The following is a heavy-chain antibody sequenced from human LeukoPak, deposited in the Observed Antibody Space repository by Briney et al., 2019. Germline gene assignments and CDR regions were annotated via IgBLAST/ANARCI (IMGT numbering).Heavy chain of an antibody. V-gene: IGHV4-59*08. J-gene: IGHJ4*02. D-gene: IGHD6-13*01. CDR1: GGSISSYY. Sequence: SETLSLTCTVSGGSISSYYWSWIRQPPGKGLEWIGYIYYSGSTNYNPSLKGRVTISVDTSKNQFSLKLSSVTAADTAVYYCARTKNVYSSSWYYFDYWGQGTLVTVSS. CDR2: IYYSGST. CDR3: ARTKNVYSSSWYYFDY.